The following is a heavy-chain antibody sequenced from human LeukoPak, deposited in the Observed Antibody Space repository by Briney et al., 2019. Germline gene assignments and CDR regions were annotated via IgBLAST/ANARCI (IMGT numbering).Heavy chain of an antibody. Sequence: GGSLRLSCAASGFTFSKFAMSWVRQAPGKGAEGVSTISSSGGDTYYADSVKGRFTVSRDNSKNTLFLQMNSLRAEDTALYYCAKGSLGSWYFFDYWGQGTLVTVSS. CDR3: AKGSLGSWYFFDY. CDR1: GFTFSKFA. V-gene: IGHV3-23*01. D-gene: IGHD6-13*01. CDR2: ISSSGGDT. J-gene: IGHJ4*02.